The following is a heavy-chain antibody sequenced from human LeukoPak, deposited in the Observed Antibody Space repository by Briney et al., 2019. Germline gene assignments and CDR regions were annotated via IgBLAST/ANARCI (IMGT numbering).Heavy chain of an antibody. V-gene: IGHV4-39*07. CDR3: ARGIYLARAFDI. D-gene: IGHD3-16*02. CDR2: IYYSGST. Sequence: PSETLSLTCTVSGGSISSSTYYWGWIRQPPGKGLEWIGTIYYSGSTYYNPSLKSRVTISVDTSKNQFSLKLSSVTAADTAVYYCARGIYLARAFDIWGQGTMVTVSS. CDR1: GGSISSSTYY. J-gene: IGHJ3*02.